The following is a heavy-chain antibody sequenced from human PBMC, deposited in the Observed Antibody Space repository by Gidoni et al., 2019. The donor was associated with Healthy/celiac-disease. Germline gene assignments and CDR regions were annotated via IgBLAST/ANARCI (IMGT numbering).Heavy chain of an antibody. D-gene: IGHD2-15*01. CDR3: AAVDPPSYCSGGSCYSPLDAFDI. Sequence: QMQLVQSGPEVKKPGTSVKVSCKASGFTFTSSAMQWVRQARGQRLEWIGWIVVGSGNTNYAQKFQERVTITRDMSTSTAYMELSSLRSEDTAVYYCAAVDPPSYCSGGSCYSPLDAFDIWGQGTMVTVSS. J-gene: IGHJ3*02. V-gene: IGHV1-58*02. CDR1: GFTFTSSA. CDR2: IVVGSGNT.